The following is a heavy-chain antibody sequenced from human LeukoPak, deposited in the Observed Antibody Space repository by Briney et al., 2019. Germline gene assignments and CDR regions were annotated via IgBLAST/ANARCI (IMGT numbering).Heavy chain of an antibody. J-gene: IGHJ4*02. D-gene: IGHD3-10*01. V-gene: IGHV3-11*05. CDR2: ISKSGTST. Sequence: GGSLRLSCAASGFTFSDYYMSWIRQAPGKGLEWVSYISKSGTSTKYADSVKGRFSISRDNAKQSLYLQLNSLTAEDTAVYFCARVRSAGSPLDYWGQGNLVTVSS. CDR3: ARVRSAGSPLDY. CDR1: GFTFSDYY.